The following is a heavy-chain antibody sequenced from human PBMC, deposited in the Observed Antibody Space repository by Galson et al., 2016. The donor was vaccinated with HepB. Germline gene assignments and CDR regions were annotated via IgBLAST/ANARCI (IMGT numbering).Heavy chain of an antibody. V-gene: IGHV3-48*02. CDR3: ARGVGPAYMDV. Sequence: SLRLSCAAFGFSFSSYSMNWVRQAPGKGLEWVSYISSTSSPTIYYADSVKGRFTISRDNAKNSLYLQMNSLRDVDTAVYYCARGVGPAYMDVWGKGTTVTVSS. D-gene: IGHD5/OR15-5a*01. CDR1: GFSFSSYS. J-gene: IGHJ6*03. CDR2: ISSTSSPTI.